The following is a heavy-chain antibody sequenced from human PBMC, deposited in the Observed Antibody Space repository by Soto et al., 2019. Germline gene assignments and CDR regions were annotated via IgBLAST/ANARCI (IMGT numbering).Heavy chain of an antibody. D-gene: IGHD3-10*01. CDR2: MSYDGTKQ. V-gene: IGHV3-30*18. CDR3: AKEYGRTWIDP. Sequence: GGSLRLSCAASGFTFSTYGMHWVRQAPGKGLEWVAAMSYDGTKQYYVDSVKGRFTISRDNSRNTLFLQLNSLRDEDTAVYYCAKEYGRTWIDPWGQVT. J-gene: IGHJ5*02. CDR1: GFTFSTYG.